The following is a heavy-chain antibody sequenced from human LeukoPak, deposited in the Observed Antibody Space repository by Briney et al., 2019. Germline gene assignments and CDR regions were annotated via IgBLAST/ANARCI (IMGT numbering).Heavy chain of an antibody. Sequence: GGSLRLSCAASGFTFSSYEMNWVRQAPGKGLEWVSYISSSGSTIYYADSVKGRFTISRDNAKNSLYLQMNSLRAEDTAVYYCARPYYYDSSGYYKAWGQGTLVTVSS. CDR1: GFTFSSYE. J-gene: IGHJ5*02. V-gene: IGHV3-48*03. CDR3: ARPYYYDSSGYYKA. CDR2: ISSSGSTI. D-gene: IGHD3-22*01.